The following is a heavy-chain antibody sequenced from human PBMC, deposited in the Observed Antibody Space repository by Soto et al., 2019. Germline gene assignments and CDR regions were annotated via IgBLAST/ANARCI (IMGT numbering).Heavy chain of an antibody. Sequence: QVQLQESGPGLVKPSETLSLICTVSGGSVRSGSYYWSWIRQPPGKGLEWIGYILYSGITNYNPSLKSRETTLVYTRTSPFSPWRCAVTAADTAVYYCARGVLALDIEVGPGSRYGMDVWGQGTTVTVSS. CDR2: ILYSGIT. CDR3: ARGVLALDIEVGPGSRYGMDV. CDR1: GGSVRSGSYY. V-gene: IGHV4-61*01. D-gene: IGHD2-2*01. J-gene: IGHJ6*02.